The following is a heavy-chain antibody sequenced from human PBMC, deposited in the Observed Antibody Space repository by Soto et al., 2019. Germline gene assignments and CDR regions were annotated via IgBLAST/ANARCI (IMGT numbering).Heavy chain of an antibody. CDR2: IYKSATT. V-gene: IGHV4-30-4*01. CDR3: ARGRYCLTGRCFPNWFDS. CDR1: GDSISNLDYF. Sequence: PSETLSLTCSVSGDSISNLDYFWAWIRQPPGQALEYIGYIYKSATTYYNPSFEIRVAISVDPSKSQFSLKVTSVTAADTAVYFCARGRYCLTGRCFPNWFDSWGQGALVTVSS. D-gene: IGHD7-27*01. J-gene: IGHJ5*01.